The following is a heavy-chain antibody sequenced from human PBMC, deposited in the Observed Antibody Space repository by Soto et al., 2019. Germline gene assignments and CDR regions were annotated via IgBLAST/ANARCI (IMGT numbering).Heavy chain of an antibody. CDR3: ARGGGYYDFWSGYYKTPVYGMDV. D-gene: IGHD3-3*01. CDR1: GGSSSSGGYY. Sequence: SETLSLTCTVSGGSSSSGGYYWSLIRQHPGKGLEWIGYIYYSGSTYYYPYLKSRVTISVDTSTNQFSLKMSYVTAGDTAVYYCARGGGYYDFWSGYYKTPVYGMDVWGQGTKVTVSS. V-gene: IGHV4-31*03. CDR2: IYYSGST. J-gene: IGHJ6*02.